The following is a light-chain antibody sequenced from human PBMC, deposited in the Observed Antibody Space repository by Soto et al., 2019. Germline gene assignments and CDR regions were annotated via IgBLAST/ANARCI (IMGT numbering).Light chain of an antibody. V-gene: IGLV2-14*01. J-gene: IGLJ1*01. CDR2: EVS. Sequence: QSALTQPASVSGSPGQSITISCTGTSSDVGLYNYVSWYQQYPGKAPKLMIFEVSNRPSGVSNRFSASKSGNTASLTISGLQAEDEADYYCISYTTSSTSDVFGTGTKVTVL. CDR3: ISYTTSSTSDV. CDR1: SSDVGLYNY.